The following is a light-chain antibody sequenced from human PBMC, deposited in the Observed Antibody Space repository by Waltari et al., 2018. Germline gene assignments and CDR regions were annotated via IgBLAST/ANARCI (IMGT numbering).Light chain of an antibody. J-gene: IGLJ2*01. CDR3: CSYAGSSTHVV. CDR1: SSDVGSYNL. Sequence: QSALTQPASVSGSPGQSIPISCTGTSSDVGSYNLFSWYHQHPGKAPKLMIYEVSKRPSGVSNRFSGSKSGNTASLTISGLQAEDEADYYCCSYAGSSTHVVFGGGTKLTVL. CDR2: EVS. V-gene: IGLV2-23*02.